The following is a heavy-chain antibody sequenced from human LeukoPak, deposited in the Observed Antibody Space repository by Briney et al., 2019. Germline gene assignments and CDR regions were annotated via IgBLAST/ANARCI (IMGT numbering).Heavy chain of an antibody. V-gene: IGHV4-34*01. CDR2: INHSGST. D-gene: IGHD2-2*01. CDR3: AARYCSSTSCHDY. Sequence: SETPSLTCAVYGGSFSGYYWSWIRQPPGKGLEWIGEINHSGSTNYNPSLKSRVTISVDTSKNQFSLKLSSVTAADTAVYYCAARYCSSTSCHDYWGQGTLVTVSS. J-gene: IGHJ4*02. CDR1: GGSFSGYY.